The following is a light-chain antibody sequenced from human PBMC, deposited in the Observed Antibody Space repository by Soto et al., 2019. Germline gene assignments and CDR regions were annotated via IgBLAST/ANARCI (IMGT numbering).Light chain of an antibody. CDR3: QVWDSSSNVV. V-gene: IGLV3-21*04. Sequence: SYELTQPPSVSVAPGKTASITCGGNKIGSKSVHWYKQKPGQAPVLVMYYDSDRPSGIPERFSGSKSGNTATLTISRVEAGDEADYYCQVWDSSSNVVFGGGTKVTVL. CDR1: KIGSKS. J-gene: IGLJ2*01. CDR2: YDS.